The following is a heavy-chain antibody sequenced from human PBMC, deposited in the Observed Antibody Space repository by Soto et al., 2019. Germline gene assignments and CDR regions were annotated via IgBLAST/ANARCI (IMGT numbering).Heavy chain of an antibody. D-gene: IGHD3-22*01. CDR2: TYYRSKWYN. J-gene: IGHJ6*02. CDR1: GDSVSSNSAA. CDR3: ARDGYHYYDSSGYYPWSLSIYGMDV. V-gene: IGHV6-1*01. Sequence: KQSQTLSLTCAISGDSVSSNSAAWNWIRQSPSRGLEWLGRTYYRSKWYNDYAVSVKSRITINPDTSKNQFSLQLNSVTPEDTAVYYCARDGYHYYDSSGYYPWSLSIYGMDVWGQGTTVTVSS.